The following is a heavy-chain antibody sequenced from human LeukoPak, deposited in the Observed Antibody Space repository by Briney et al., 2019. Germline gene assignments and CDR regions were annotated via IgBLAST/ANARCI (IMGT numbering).Heavy chain of an antibody. CDR3: ARLGLSMGPLIDY. CDR2: IYTSGST. V-gene: IGHV4-4*07. J-gene: IGHJ4*02. CDR1: GGSITIYY. Sequence: PSETLSLTCTVSGGSITIYYWSWIRQPAGKGLEWIGRIYTSGSTNYNPSRKSRVTMSVDTSKNQFSLKLSSVTAADTAVYCCARLGLSMGPLIDYWGQGTLVTVYS. D-gene: IGHD2/OR15-2a*01.